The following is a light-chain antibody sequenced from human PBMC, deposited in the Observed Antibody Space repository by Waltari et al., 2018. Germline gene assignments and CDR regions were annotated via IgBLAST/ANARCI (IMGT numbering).Light chain of an antibody. CDR2: WAS. CDR1: QTVLHSSNNKNY. CDR3: QQYYNTPLT. V-gene: IGKV4-1*01. Sequence: DFVMTQSPDSLAVSLGERATINCKSTQTVLHSSNNKNYLAWYQQKPGQPPKLLIYWASTRESGVPDRFSGSGSGTDFTLTISSLQAEDVAVYYCQQYYNTPLTFGGGTKVEIK. J-gene: IGKJ4*01.